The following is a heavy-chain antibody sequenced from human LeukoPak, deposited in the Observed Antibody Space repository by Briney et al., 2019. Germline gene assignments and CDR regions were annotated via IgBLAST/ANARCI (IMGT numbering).Heavy chain of an antibody. CDR1: GFTVSSNY. J-gene: IGHJ3*02. D-gene: IGHD3-9*01. CDR3: ARAGYSKDDAFDI. CDR2: IYSGGST. Sequence: PGGSLRLSCAASGFTVSSNYMSWVRQAPGEGLEWVSVIYSGGSTYYADSVKGRFTISRDNSKNTLYLQMNSLRAEDTAVYYCARAGYSKDDAFDIWGQGTMVTVSS. V-gene: IGHV3-66*01.